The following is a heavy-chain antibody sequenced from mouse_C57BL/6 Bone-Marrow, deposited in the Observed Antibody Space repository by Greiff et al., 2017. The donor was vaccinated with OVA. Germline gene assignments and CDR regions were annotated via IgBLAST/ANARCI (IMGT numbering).Heavy chain of an antibody. CDR2: IRNKPNGSTT. J-gene: IGHJ2*01. CDR3: ARYKGEVAVNYFDY. Sequence: EVQGVESGGGLVQPGDSLSLSCAASGFTFTNYYMSWVRQPPGKALEWLAFIRNKPNGSTTEYSASVKGRFTIARDNSQSILYHQMNALRAEDSATYYSARYKGEVAVNYFDYWGQGTALTVSS. V-gene: IGHV7-3*01. D-gene: IGHD1-1*01. CDR1: GFTFTNYY.